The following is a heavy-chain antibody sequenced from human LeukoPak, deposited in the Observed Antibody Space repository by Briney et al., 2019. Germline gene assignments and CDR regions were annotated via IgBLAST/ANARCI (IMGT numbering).Heavy chain of an antibody. V-gene: IGHV4-39*01. CDR3: AGAPAGGSDWLSPFDY. CDR1: GVSISSTTLY. D-gene: IGHD3-9*01. Sequence: SETLSLTCTVPGVSISSTTLYWGWVRQSPGKGLEWIATIYYNGTTYYNPSLKSRVTISVDTSKNQFSLKLTSVTAADTAIYYCAGAPAGGSDWLSPFDYWGQGTLVTVSS. CDR2: IYYNGTT. J-gene: IGHJ4*02.